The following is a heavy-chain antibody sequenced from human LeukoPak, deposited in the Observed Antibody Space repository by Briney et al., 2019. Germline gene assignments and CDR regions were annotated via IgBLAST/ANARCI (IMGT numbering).Heavy chain of an antibody. CDR3: ARQPVAGTRGYWFDP. CDR2: IYPGNSDT. Sequence: GESLKISCKISGYILTNNWIGWVRQVPGKGLEWMGLIYPGNSDTKYSPSFQGQVTISADKSISTAYLQWSSLKASDTAMYYCARQPVAGTRGYWFDPWGQGTLVTVSS. D-gene: IGHD6-19*01. CDR1: GYILTNNW. V-gene: IGHV5-51*01. J-gene: IGHJ5*02.